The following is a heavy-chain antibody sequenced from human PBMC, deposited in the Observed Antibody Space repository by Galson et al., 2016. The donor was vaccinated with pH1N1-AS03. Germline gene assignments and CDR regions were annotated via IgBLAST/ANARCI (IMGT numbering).Heavy chain of an antibody. V-gene: IGHV3-30*02. CDR3: AQDRVNGIDATTRWFAP. D-gene: IGHD1/OR15-1a*01. CDR1: GFTFSSYG. J-gene: IGHJ5*02. Sequence: RLSCAASGFTFSSYGMHWVRQAPGKGLEWVTFIRHDGSNRYYADSVKGRFTISRDNSKNTLFLQMNSLRPEDTAVYYCAQDRVNGIDATTRWFAPWGQGAQVTVSS. CDR2: IRHDGSNR.